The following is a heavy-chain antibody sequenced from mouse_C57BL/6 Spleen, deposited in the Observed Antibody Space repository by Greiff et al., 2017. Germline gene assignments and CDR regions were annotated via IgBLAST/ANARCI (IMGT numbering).Heavy chain of an antibody. Sequence: QVQLKQSGAELVRPGASVTLSCKASGYTFTDYEMHWVKQTPVHGLEWIGAIDPETGGTAYNQKFKGKAILTADKSSSTAYMELRSLTSEDSAVYYCTSFITDWGQGTSVTVSS. D-gene: IGHD1-1*01. CDR2: IDPETGGT. J-gene: IGHJ4*01. CDR1: GYTFTDYE. CDR3: TSFITD. V-gene: IGHV1-15*01.